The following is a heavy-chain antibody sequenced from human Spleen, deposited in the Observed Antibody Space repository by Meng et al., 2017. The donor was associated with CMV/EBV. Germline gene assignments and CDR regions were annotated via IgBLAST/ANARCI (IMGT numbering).Heavy chain of an antibody. CDR3: ARHSSSSSYYHYAMDV. J-gene: IGHJ6*02. Sequence: ASVKVSCKASGYTFTGYYMHWVRQAPGQGLEWMGWINPNSGGTNYAQKFQGRVTMTRDTSISTAYMELTSLRSDDTAVYYCARHSSSSSYYHYAMDVWGQGTTVTVSS. CDR1: GYTFTGYY. D-gene: IGHD6-6*01. CDR2: INPNSGGT. V-gene: IGHV1-2*02.